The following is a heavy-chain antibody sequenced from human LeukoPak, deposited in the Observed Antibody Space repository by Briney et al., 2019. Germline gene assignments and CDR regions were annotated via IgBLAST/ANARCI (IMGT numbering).Heavy chain of an antibody. V-gene: IGHV3-9*01. CDR2: ISWNSGSI. CDR1: GFTFDDYA. CDR3: ARLQGGGYYYDSSGYPIEAFDI. D-gene: IGHD3-22*01. Sequence: GRSLRLSCAASGFTFDDYAMHWVRQAPGKGLEWVSGISWNSGSIGYADSVKGRFTISRDNAKNSLYLQMNSLRAEDTALYYCARLQGGGYYYDSSGYPIEAFDIWGQGTMVTVSS. J-gene: IGHJ3*02.